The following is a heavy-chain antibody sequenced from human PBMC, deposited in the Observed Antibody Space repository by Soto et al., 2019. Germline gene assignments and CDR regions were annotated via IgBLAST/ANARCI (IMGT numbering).Heavy chain of an antibody. Sequence: QVQLVQSGAEEKKPGASVKVSCKASGYTFTSYAMHWVRQAPGQRVEWMGWINAGNGNTKCSQKFQDRVTITRDTSASTAYRELSSLRSEDTGVYYCARGESVVGDYGGQGTLVTVSS. CDR1: GYTFTSYA. CDR2: INAGNGNT. J-gene: IGHJ4*02. V-gene: IGHV1-3*05. D-gene: IGHD2-15*01. CDR3: ARGESVVGDY.